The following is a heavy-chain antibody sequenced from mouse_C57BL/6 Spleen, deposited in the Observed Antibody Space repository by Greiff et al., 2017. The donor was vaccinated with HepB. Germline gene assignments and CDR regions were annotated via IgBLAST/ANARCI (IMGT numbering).Heavy chain of an antibody. CDR1: GYTFTSYW. D-gene: IGHD2-5*01. CDR2: IDPSDSYT. Sequence: QVQLQQSGAELVKPGASVKLSCKASGYTFTSYWMQWVKQRPGQGLEWIGEIDPSDSYTNYNQKFKGKATLTVDTSSSTAYMQLSSLTSEDSAVYYCARTRAYYSNYNYAMDYWGQGTSVTVSS. CDR3: ARTRAYYSNYNYAMDY. V-gene: IGHV1-50*01. J-gene: IGHJ4*01.